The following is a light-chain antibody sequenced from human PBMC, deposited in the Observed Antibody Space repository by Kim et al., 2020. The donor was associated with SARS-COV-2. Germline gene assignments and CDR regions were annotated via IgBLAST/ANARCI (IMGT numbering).Light chain of an antibody. CDR3: TSYTTSSTLV. V-gene: IGLV2-14*03. Sequence: QSALTQPASVSGSPGQSITISCTGTSGDIGAYNYVSWYQHHPGNAPKLMIYAVSQRPSGISHRFSGSKSGDTASLTISGLQAEDEADYYCTSYTTSSTLVFGGGTRLTVL. CDR1: SGDIGAYNY. CDR2: AVS. J-gene: IGLJ2*01.